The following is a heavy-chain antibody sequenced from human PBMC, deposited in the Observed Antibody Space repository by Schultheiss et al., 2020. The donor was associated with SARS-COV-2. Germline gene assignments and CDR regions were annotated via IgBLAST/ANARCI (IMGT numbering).Heavy chain of an antibody. CDR2: IYYSGST. CDR1: GGSFSGYY. D-gene: IGHD1-26*01. CDR3: ARDIVGADGGWFDP. V-gene: IGHV4-34*11. J-gene: IGHJ5*02. Sequence: SETLSLTCAVYGGSFSGYYWSWIRQHPGKGLEWIGYIYYSGSTNYNPSLKSRVTISVDTSKNQFSLKLSSVTAADTAVYYCARDIVGADGGWFDPWGQGTLVTVSS.